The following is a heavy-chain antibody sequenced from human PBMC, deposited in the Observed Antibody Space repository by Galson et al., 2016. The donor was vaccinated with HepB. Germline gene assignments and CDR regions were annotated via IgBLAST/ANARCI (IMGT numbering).Heavy chain of an antibody. J-gene: IGHJ4*02. D-gene: IGHD1-26*01. CDR3: TKEGLRSYAQL. Sequence: SLRLSCAASGFNFSSYSMSWVRQAPGKGLEWVSAISGSGDRTYYPDSVKGRFTISRDNSKNTPYLQMSSLRAEDTAVYYCTKEGLRSYAQLWGQGTLVTVSS. V-gene: IGHV3-23*01. CDR2: ISGSGDRT. CDR1: GFNFSSYS.